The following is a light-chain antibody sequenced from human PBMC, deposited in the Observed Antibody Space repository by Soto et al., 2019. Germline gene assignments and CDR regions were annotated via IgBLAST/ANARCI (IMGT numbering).Light chain of an antibody. CDR1: SGHSSYI. J-gene: IGLJ3*02. CDR2: LEGSGNY. V-gene: IGLV4-60*02. CDR3: ETWDSNNWV. Sequence: QPVLTQSSSASASLGSSVKLTCTLSSGHSSYIIAWHQQQPGKAPRYLMKLEGSGNYNKGSGVPDRFSGSSSGADRYLTISNLQFEDDADYYCETWDSNNWVFGGGTKLTVL.